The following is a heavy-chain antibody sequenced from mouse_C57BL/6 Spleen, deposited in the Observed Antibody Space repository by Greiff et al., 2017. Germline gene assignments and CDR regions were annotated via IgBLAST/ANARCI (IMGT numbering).Heavy chain of an antibody. CDR1: GYTFTSYW. D-gene: IGHD4-1*01. V-gene: IGHV1-53*01. CDR2: INPSNGGT. CDR3: ARQNWDDYAMDY. J-gene: IGHJ4*01. Sequence: QVQLQQPGTELVKPGASVKLSCKASGYTFTSYWMHWVKQRPGQGLEWIGNINPSNGGTNYNAKFKSKATLTVDKSSSTAYMQLSSLTSEDSAVYYCARQNWDDYAMDYWGQGTSVTVSS.